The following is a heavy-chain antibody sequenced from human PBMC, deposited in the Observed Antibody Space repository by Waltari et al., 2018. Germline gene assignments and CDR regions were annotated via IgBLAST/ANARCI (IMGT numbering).Heavy chain of an antibody. D-gene: IGHD3-10*01. V-gene: IGHV4-34*01. CDR2: INHSGST. CDR3: ARDGRGVTMVRGVTPDYYYYYMDV. Sequence: QVQLQQWGAGLLKPSETLSLTCAVYGGSFSGYSWTWIRQPPGMGLEWIGEINHSGSTNYNPSLKSRVTISVDTSKNQFSLKLSSVTAADTAVYYCARDGRGVTMVRGVTPDYYYYYMDVWGKGTTVTVSS. CDR1: GGSFSGYS. J-gene: IGHJ6*03.